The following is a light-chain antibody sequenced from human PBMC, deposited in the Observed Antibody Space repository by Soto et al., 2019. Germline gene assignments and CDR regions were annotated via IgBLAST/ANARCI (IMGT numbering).Light chain of an antibody. J-gene: IGKJ2*01. CDR3: HQGHNSPLT. Sequence: EIVMTQSPATLSLSPGERAALSCRASQSINSELAWYQQKPGQPPRLLIYGASTRATGVPARFTGSESGSEFTLTISGLQSEDFAVYYCHQGHNSPLTFGQGTRLEI. V-gene: IGKV3-15*01. CDR1: QSINSE. CDR2: GAS.